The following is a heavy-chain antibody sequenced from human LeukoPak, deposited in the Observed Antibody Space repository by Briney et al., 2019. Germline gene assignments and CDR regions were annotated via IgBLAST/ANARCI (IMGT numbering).Heavy chain of an antibody. CDR2: INPNSGGT. Sequence: ASVKVSCKASGYTFTSYAINWVRQATGQGLEWMGWINPNSGGTNYAQKFQGWVTMTRDTSISTAYMELSRLRSDDTAVYYCARAIVVVPAATPEGYYYYGMDVWGQGTTVTVSS. D-gene: IGHD2-2*01. CDR3: ARAIVVVPAATPEGYYYYGMDV. J-gene: IGHJ6*02. V-gene: IGHV1-2*04. CDR1: GYTFTSYA.